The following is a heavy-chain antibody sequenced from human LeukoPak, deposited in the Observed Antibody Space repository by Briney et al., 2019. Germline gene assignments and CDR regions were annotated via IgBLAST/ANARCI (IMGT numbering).Heavy chain of an antibody. J-gene: IGHJ5*02. CDR2: IYSGGST. CDR3: ATTRTRNWNYEIRDWFDP. Sequence: GGSLRLSCAASGFTVSSKYMSWVRQAPGKGLEWVSVIYSGGSTYYADSVKGRFTISRDNSKNTLYLQMNSLRAEDTAVYYCATTRTRNWNYEIRDWFDPWGQGTLVTVSS. CDR1: GFTVSSKY. V-gene: IGHV3-53*01. D-gene: IGHD1-7*01.